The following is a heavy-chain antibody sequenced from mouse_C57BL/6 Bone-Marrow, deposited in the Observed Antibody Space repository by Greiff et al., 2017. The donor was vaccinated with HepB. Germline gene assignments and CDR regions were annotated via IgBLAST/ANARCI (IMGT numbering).Heavy chain of an antibody. CDR2: IHPNSGST. V-gene: IGHV1-64*01. CDR3: ARGVYYGGFYYFDY. J-gene: IGHJ2*01. D-gene: IGHD1-1*01. Sequence: VQLQQPGAELVKPGASVKLSCKASGYTFTSYWMHWVKQRPGQGLEWIGMIHPNSGSTNYNEKFKSKATLTVDKSSSTAYMQLSSLTSEDSAVYYCARGVYYGGFYYFDYWGQGTTLTVSS. CDR1: GYTFTSYW.